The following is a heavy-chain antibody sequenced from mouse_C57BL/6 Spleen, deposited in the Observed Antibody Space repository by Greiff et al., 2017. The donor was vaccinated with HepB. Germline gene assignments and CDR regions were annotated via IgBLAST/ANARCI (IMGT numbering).Heavy chain of an antibody. CDR1: GYAFSSYW. Sequence: QVQLKESGAELVKPGASVKISCKASGYAFSSYWMNWVKQRPGKGLEWIGQIYPGDGDTNYNGKFKGKATLTADKSSSTAYMQLSSLTSEDSAVYFCARKNSGAMDYWGQGTSVTVSS. D-gene: IGHD3-1*01. J-gene: IGHJ4*01. V-gene: IGHV1-80*01. CDR2: IYPGDGDT. CDR3: ARKNSGAMDY.